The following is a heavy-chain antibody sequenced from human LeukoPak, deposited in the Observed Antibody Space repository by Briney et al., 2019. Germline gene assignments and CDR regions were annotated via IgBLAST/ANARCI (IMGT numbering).Heavy chain of an antibody. V-gene: IGHV3-7*01. D-gene: IGHD6-13*01. Sequence: PGGSLRLSCAASGFTFSSYWISWVRQAPGKGLEWVANIKQDGSEKYYVDSGKGRFTISRDNAKNSLYLQMNSLRAEDTAVYYCARDQSSSSWYSDYYSYYMDVWGKGTTVTVS. J-gene: IGHJ6*03. CDR2: IKQDGSEK. CDR1: GFTFSSYW. CDR3: ARDQSSSSWYSDYYSYYMDV.